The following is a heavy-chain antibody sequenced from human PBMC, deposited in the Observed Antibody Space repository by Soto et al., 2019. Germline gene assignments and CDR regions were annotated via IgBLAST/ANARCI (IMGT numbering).Heavy chain of an antibody. J-gene: IGHJ4*02. CDR1: GGSISSYY. CDR2: IHFSGST. Sequence: QVQLQESGPGLVKPSETLSLTCTVSGGSISSYYWSWIRQAPGKGLEWIGYIHFSGSTKYNPARNRRVTTSVDTSNDQSSLKRSSVTAEDTAVYYCARQYSNAFDYWGQGTLVTVSS. V-gene: IGHV4-59*08. CDR3: ARQYSNAFDY. D-gene: IGHD6-13*01.